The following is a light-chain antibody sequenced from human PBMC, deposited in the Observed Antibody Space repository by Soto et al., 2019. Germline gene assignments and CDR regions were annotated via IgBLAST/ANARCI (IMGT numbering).Light chain of an antibody. CDR1: ESISSY. CDR3: QQSYSTPHT. V-gene: IGKV1-39*01. Sequence: DIQMTQSPSSLSASVGDRATITCRASESISSYLNWYQQKPGKAPKLLIYAASSLQSGVPSRFSGSGSGTDFTLTISSLQPEDFAPYYCQQSYSTPHTFDQGTKLEIK. J-gene: IGKJ2*01. CDR2: AAS.